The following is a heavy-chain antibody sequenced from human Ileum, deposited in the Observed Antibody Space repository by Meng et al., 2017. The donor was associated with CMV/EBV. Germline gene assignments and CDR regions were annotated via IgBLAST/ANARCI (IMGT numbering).Heavy chain of an antibody. CDR3: ARAVCDRTNCYSFFDS. CDR1: GESLSGYY. V-gene: IGHV4-34*01. CDR2: ISHRGVT. D-gene: IGHD2-15*01. J-gene: IGHJ4*02. Sequence: SETLSLTCGVFGESLSGYYWTWIRQPPGKGLEWIGEISHRGVTNYMPSLKSRVTMSLDTSKNQLSLTLISVTAADTAVYYCARAVCDRTNCYSFFDSWGQGTLVTVSS.